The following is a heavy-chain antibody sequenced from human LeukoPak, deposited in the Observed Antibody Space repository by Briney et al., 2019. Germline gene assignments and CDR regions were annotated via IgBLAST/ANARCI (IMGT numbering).Heavy chain of an antibody. CDR2: MNPNSGNT. CDR1: GYTFTSYD. V-gene: IGHV1-8*01. Sequence: GASVTVSCKASGYTFTSYDINWVRQATGQGLEWMGWMNPNSGNTGYAQKFQGRVTMTRNTSISTAYMELSSLRSEDTAVYYCASRYYDFWSGYGDSYGMDVWGQGTTVTVSS. CDR3: ASRYYDFWSGYGDSYGMDV. J-gene: IGHJ6*02. D-gene: IGHD3-3*01.